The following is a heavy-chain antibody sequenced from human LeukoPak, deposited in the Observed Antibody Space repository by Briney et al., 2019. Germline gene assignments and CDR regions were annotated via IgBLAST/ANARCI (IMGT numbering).Heavy chain of an antibody. CDR1: GGSISSSSYY. CDR2: IYYSGST. J-gene: IGHJ3*02. D-gene: IGHD5-18*01. V-gene: IGHV4-39*07. Sequence: SVTLSLTCTDSGGSISSSSYYWGWIRQPPGKGLEWIGSIYYSGSTYYNPSLKSRVTISVDTSKNQFSLKLSSVTAADTAVYYCARGGYSYGNDAFDIWGQGTMVTVSS. CDR3: ARGGYSYGNDAFDI.